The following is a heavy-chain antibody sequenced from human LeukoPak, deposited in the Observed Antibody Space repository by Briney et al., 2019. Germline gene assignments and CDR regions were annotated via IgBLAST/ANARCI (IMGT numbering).Heavy chain of an antibody. CDR2: IRYDGSNK. CDR1: GFTFSSYG. J-gene: IGHJ4*02. D-gene: IGHD1-14*01. CDR3: AKGRTVHNPFDY. V-gene: IGHV3-30*02. Sequence: GSLRLSCAASGFTFSSYGMHWVRQAPGKGLEWVAFIRYDGSNKYYADSVKGRFTISRDNSKNTLYLQMNSLRAEDTAVYYCAKGRTVHNPFDYWGQGTLVTVSS.